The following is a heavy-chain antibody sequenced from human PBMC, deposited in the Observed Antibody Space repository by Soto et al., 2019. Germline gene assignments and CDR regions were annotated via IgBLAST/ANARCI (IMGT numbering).Heavy chain of an antibody. CDR1: GFTFSSYA. CDR3: AKSSPRGYSYGSLDYYYGMDV. J-gene: IGHJ6*02. CDR2: ISGSGGST. Sequence: HPGGSLRLSCAASGFTFSSYAMSWVRQAPGKGLEWVSAISGSGGSTYYADSVKGRFTISRDNSKNTLYLQMNSLRAEDTAVYYCAKSSPRGYSYGSLDYYYGMDVWGQGTTVTVS. D-gene: IGHD5-18*01. V-gene: IGHV3-23*01.